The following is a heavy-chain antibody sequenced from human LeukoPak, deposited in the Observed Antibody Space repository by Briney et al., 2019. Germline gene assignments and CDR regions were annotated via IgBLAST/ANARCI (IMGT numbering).Heavy chain of an antibody. Sequence: ASVKVSCKASGYTFTGYYMHWVRQAPGQGLEWMGIINPSGGSTSYAQKFQGRVTMTRDMSTSTVYMELSSLRSEDTAVYYCARVSGYRSSSHRFYYFDYWGQGTLVTVSS. CDR1: GYTFTGYY. CDR2: INPSGGST. D-gene: IGHD6-13*01. V-gene: IGHV1-46*01. CDR3: ARVSGYRSSSHRFYYFDY. J-gene: IGHJ4*02.